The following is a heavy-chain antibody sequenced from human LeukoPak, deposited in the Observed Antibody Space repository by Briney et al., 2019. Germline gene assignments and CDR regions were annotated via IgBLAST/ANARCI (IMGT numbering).Heavy chain of an antibody. Sequence: GGSLRLSCAASGFTFSDHNMDWVRQAPGKGLEWVGRTRNKANSYTTDYAASVKGRFTISRDDSKSSLYLDMNSLKTEDTAVYYCARAHSSDLYGIGYWGQGTLVTVSS. J-gene: IGHJ4*02. CDR3: ARAHSSDLYGIGY. D-gene: IGHD6-19*01. V-gene: IGHV3-72*01. CDR2: TRNKANSYTT. CDR1: GFTFSDHN.